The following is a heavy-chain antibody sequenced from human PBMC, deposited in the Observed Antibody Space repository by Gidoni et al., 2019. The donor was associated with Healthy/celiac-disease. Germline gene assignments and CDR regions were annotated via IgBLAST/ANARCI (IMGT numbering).Heavy chain of an antibody. CDR1: GFTFRSYA. CDR3: ASPAIQGWGYYFDY. V-gene: IGHV3-30-3*01. CDR2: ISYDGSNK. D-gene: IGHD2-2*02. J-gene: IGHJ4*02. Sequence: QVQLVESGGGVVQPGRALRLSCAASGFTFRSYAMHWVRQAPGKGLEWVAVISYDGSNKYYADSVKGRFTISRDNSKNTLYLQMNSRRAEDTAVYYCASPAIQGWGYYFDYWGQGTLVTVSS.